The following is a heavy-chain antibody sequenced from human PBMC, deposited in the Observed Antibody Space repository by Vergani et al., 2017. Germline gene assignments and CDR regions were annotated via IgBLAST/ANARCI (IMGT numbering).Heavy chain of an antibody. CDR2: VSGSGGST. J-gene: IGHJ4*02. D-gene: IGHD3-16*02. CDR3: AKADMITFGGVTVTPLGY. CDR1: GFTFSDAW. Sequence: EVQLVESGGGLVKPGGSLRLSCAASGFTFSDAWMSWVRQAPGKGLEWVSTVSGSGGSTHYADSVKGRFTISRDNSKNTVYLQMNSLRAEDTAVYYCAKADMITFGGVTVTPLGYWGQGTLVTVSS. V-gene: IGHV3-23*04.